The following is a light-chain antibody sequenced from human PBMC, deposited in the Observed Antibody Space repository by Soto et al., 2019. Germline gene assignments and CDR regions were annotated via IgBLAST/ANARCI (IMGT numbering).Light chain of an antibody. CDR1: SSNIGNNF. CDR2: DND. CDR3: GSWDSSLSAYV. Sequence: QSVLTQPPSVSAAPGQKVTISCSGSSSNIGNNFVSWFQQLPGAAPKVLIYDNDKRPSGIPDRFSGSKSGTSATLGITGFQTGDEADYYCGSWDSSLSAYVLGTGTKVTVL. J-gene: IGLJ1*01. V-gene: IGLV1-51*01.